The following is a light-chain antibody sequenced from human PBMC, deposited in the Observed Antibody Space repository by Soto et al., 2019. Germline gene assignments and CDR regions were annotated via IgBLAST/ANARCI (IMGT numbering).Light chain of an antibody. J-gene: IGKJ5*01. Sequence: VLTQSPGTLSLSPGARATLSCRASQSVSSSYLAWYQQQPGQARRLLIYGASSRATGIPDRFSGSGSGTDFTLTISRLEPEDFAVYYCQQYGSSPPITFGQGTRLEIK. CDR3: QQYGSSPPIT. V-gene: IGKV3-20*01. CDR2: GAS. CDR1: QSVSSSY.